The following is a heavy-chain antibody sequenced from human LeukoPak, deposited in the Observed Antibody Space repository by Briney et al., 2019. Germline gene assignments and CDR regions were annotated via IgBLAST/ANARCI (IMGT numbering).Heavy chain of an antibody. D-gene: IGHD3-22*01. CDR1: GFTFSSYS. CDR2: ISSSSSNI. CDR3: ASSGYSNAFDI. J-gene: IGHJ3*02. V-gene: IGHV3-48*01. Sequence: GGSLRLSCAASGFTFSSYSMNWVRQAPGKGLEWVSYISSSSSNIYYADSVKGRFTISRDNAKNSLYLQMNRLRAEDTAVYYCASSGYSNAFDIWGQGTMVTVSS.